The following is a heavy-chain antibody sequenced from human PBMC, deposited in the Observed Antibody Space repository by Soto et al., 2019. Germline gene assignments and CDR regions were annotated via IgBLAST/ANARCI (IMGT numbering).Heavy chain of an antibody. CDR3: AGRNSLASVSLNFRELSNYKWIDP. J-gene: IGHJ5*02. CDR1: CDSLTKNKYY. V-gene: IGHV4-39*01. Sequence: SGNPSPPCTVSCDSLTKNKYYWGWVPPPPGEGTGGVGGIYYIGSTYYNPSLKSRVTISVDTSNNQFSLNLNSVTASDTAVYYCAGRNSLASVSLNFRELSNYKWIDPWGPGTLVTVSS. D-gene: IGHD3-16*02. CDR2: IYYIGST.